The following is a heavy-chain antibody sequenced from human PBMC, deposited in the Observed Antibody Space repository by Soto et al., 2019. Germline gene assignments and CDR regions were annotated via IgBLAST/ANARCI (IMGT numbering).Heavy chain of an antibody. V-gene: IGHV3-23*01. CDR3: AYSSTPFDY. CDR2: ISGSGGST. Sequence: EVQLLESGGGLVQPGGSLRLSCAASGFTFSSYAMSWVRQAPGKGLEWVSAISGSGGSTYYADSVKGRFTISSDNSKNPLYLQMTSLRAEDTAVYYCAYSSTPFDYWGQGTLVTVSS. CDR1: GFTFSSYA. D-gene: IGHD6-13*01. J-gene: IGHJ4*02.